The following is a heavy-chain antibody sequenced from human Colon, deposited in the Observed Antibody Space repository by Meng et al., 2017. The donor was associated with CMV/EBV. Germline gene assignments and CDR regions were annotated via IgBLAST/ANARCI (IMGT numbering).Heavy chain of an antibody. V-gene: IGHV3-21*01. CDR3: ARDGCSV. Sequence: GGSLRLSCAASGFTFNNYQMNWVRQAPGKGLEWVSSISNDNTFIHYADSVKGRFTISRDNAKNSVFLQMNGLRVEDTAVYYCARDGCSVWGQGTTVTVSS. J-gene: IGHJ6*02. CDR1: GFTFNNYQ. D-gene: IGHD4/OR15-4a*01. CDR2: ISNDNTFI.